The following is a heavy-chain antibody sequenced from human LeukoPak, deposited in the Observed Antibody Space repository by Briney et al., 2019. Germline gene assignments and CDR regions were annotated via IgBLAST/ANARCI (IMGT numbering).Heavy chain of an antibody. D-gene: IGHD1-26*01. CDR3: ATGQPYLGATFDALDI. Sequence: PGGALRLSCAASGFTFSSYDMHWVRQATGKGLEWVSAIGTAGDTYYPGSVKGRFTISRENAKNSLYPQMNSLRAGDTALYYCATGQPYLGATFDALDIWRQGTMVTVSS. V-gene: IGHV3-13*01. J-gene: IGHJ3*02. CDR1: GFTFSSYD. CDR2: IGTAGDT.